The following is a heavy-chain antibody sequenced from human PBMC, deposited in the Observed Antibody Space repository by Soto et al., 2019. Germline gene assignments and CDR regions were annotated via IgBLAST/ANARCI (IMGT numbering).Heavy chain of an antibody. V-gene: IGHV4-39*01. CDR1: GGSISSSSYY. J-gene: IGHJ5*02. D-gene: IGHD3-10*01. Sequence: SETLSLTCTVSGGSISSSSYYWGWIRQPPGKGLEWIGSIYYSGSTYYNPSLKSRVTISVDTSKNQFSLKLSSVTAADTAVYYCARAPLQLLWFGELPHNWFDLWGQGTLVTVSS. CDR2: IYYSGST. CDR3: ARAPLQLLWFGELPHNWFDL.